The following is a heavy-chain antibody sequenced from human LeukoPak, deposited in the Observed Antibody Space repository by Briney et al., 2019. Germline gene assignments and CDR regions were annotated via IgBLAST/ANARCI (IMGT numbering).Heavy chain of an antibody. CDR3: ARVTETTWMFPYPKYFDF. CDR1: GGSIRSSDYY. Sequence: PSETLSLTCTVSGGSIRSSDYYWGWIRQPPGKGLEWIGSIYYSGTTYYNPSLKSRVTMSVDTSKNQFSLKLSSVTAGDTAVYFCARVTETTWMFPYPKYFDFWGQGTQVPVSS. V-gene: IGHV4-39*07. CDR2: IYYSGTT. D-gene: IGHD4-17*01. J-gene: IGHJ4*02.